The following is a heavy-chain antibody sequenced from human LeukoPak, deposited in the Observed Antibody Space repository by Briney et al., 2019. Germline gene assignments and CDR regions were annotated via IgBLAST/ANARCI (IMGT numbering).Heavy chain of an antibody. J-gene: IGHJ5*02. V-gene: IGHV4-38-2*02. CDR3: ARDYDVLTAYPPTQLFDP. Sequence: SETLSLTCTVSGYSISSDYYWGWVRQPPGKGLEWIASIYHSGSTHYSPSLKSRVTISRDTSKNQFSLKLNSVTAADTAVYYCARDYDVLTAYPPTQLFDPWGQGTLDTVSS. CDR2: IYHSGST. D-gene: IGHD3-9*01. CDR1: GYSISSDYY.